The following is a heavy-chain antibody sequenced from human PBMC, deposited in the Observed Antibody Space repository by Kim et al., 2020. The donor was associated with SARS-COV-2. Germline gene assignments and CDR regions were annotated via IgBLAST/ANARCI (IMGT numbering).Heavy chain of an antibody. V-gene: IGHV3-15*01. CDR3: TTDKVTVTTPRGY. J-gene: IGHJ4*02. Sequence: YAAPVKGRFTISRDDSKNTLYLQMNSLKTEDTAVYYCTTDKVTVTTPRGYWGQGTLVTVSS. D-gene: IGHD4-17*01.